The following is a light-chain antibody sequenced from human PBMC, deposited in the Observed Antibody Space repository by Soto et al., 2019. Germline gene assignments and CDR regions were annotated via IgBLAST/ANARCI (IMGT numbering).Light chain of an antibody. CDR1: SSDVGGYSH. CDR3: SSYAGSSWV. Sequence: QSALTQPRSVSGSPGQSVTISCTGSSSDVGGYSHVSWFQQHPGKAPKLMIYDVTKRPSGVPYRFSGSKSGNAASLTVSGLQGEDEADYYCSSYAGSSWVFGGGTKLTVL. V-gene: IGLV2-11*01. CDR2: DVT. J-gene: IGLJ3*02.